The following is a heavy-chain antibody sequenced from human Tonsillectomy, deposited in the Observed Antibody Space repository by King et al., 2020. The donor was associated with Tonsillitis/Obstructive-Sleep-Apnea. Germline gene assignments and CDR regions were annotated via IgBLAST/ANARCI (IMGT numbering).Heavy chain of an antibody. CDR2: ISYDGSNK. J-gene: IGHJ6*03. D-gene: IGHD3-3*01. CDR1: GFTFSSYA. CDR3: ARDADYDFWSGYYSPNYYMDV. V-gene: IGHV3-30*04. Sequence: VQLVESGGGVVQPGRSLRLSCAASGFTFSSYAMHWVRQAPGKGLEWVAVISYDGSNKYYADSVKGRFTISRDNSKNTLYLQMNSLRAEDTAVYYCARDADYDFWSGYYSPNYYMDVWGKGTTVTVSS.